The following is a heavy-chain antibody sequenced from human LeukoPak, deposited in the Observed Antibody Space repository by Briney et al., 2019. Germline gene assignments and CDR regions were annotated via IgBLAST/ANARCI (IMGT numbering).Heavy chain of an antibody. CDR1: GGTFSSYA. D-gene: IGHD2-2*01. CDR2: IIPIFGTA. CDR3: ARAGYCSSTSCYGGAFDY. J-gene: IGHJ4*02. V-gene: IGHV1-69*13. Sequence: ASVKVSCKASGGTFSSYAISWVRQAPGQGLEWMGGIIPIFGTANYAQKFQGRVTITADESTSTAYMELSSLRSEATSVYYCARAGYCSSTSCYGGAFDYWGQGTLVTVSS.